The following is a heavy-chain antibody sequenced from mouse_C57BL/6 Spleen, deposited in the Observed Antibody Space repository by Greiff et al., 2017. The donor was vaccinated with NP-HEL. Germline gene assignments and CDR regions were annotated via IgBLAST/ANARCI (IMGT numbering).Heavy chain of an antibody. Sequence: EVKLVESGGGLVKPGGSLKLSCAASGFTFSDYGMHWVRQAPEKGLEWVAYISSGSSTIYYADTVKGRFTISRDNAKNTLFLQMTSLRSEDTAMYYCARGRLWGSYSWFAYWGQGTLVTVSA. J-gene: IGHJ3*01. CDR3: ARGRLWGSYSWFAY. CDR2: ISSGSSTI. D-gene: IGHD1-1*02. V-gene: IGHV5-17*01. CDR1: GFTFSDYG.